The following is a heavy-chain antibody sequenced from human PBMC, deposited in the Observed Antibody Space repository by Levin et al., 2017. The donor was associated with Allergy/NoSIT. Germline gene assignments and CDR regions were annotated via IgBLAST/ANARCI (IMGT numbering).Heavy chain of an antibody. CDR2: IKTNADGGTI. CDR1: GFTFTNAW. J-gene: IGHJ4*02. CDR3: TSGDVDAWSGYYRFEY. D-gene: IGHD3-3*01. V-gene: IGHV3-15*01. Sequence: GGSLRLSCAASGFTFTNAWMNWVRQAPGKGLEWVGLIKTNADGGTIDYAAPVKDRFTISRDDSHSTLYLHMNSLKSEDTAVYYCTSGDVDAWSGYYRFEYWGKGALVTVSS.